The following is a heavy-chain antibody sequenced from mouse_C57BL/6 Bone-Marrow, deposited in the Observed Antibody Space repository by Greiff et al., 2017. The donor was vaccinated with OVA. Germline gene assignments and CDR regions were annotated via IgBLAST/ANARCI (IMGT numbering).Heavy chain of an antibody. CDR2: IRNKPNGSTT. J-gene: IGHJ2*01. CDR1: GFTFTNYY. D-gene: IGHD1-1*01. V-gene: IGHV7-3*01. CDR3: ARYKGRVAVDYFDY. Sequence: EVMLVESGGGLVQPGDSLSLSCAASGFTFTNYYMSWVRQPPGKALEWLAFIRNKPNGSTTEYSASVKGRFTISRDNSQCILYLQMNALRAESSATYYCARYKGRVAVDYFDYWGQGTALTVSS.